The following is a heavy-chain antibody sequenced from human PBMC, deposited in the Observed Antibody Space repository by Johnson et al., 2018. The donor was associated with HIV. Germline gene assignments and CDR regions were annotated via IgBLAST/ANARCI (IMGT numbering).Heavy chain of an antibody. J-gene: IGHJ3*02. CDR3: VRDAFDYRDASGRFGGAGFDI. CDR2: INQDGSEK. CDR1: GFTFSRYW. D-gene: IGHD3-16*01. Sequence: VQLVESGGGVVQPGRSLRLPCAASGFTFSRYWMSWVRQAPGEGLEWVANINQDGSEKNYVDSVKGRFTISRDNAKNSLALQMNSLRAEDTAVYYCVRDAFDYRDASGRFGGAGFDIWGQGTMVTVSS. V-gene: IGHV3-7*01.